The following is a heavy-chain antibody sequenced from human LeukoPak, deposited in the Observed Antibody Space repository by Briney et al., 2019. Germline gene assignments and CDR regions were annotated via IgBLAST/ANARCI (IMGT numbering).Heavy chain of an antibody. CDR2: INPNSGGT. D-gene: IGHD1-26*01. J-gene: IGHJ6*02. CDR3: ARWPGSGSYGPWDYYYYGMDV. V-gene: IGHV1-2*02. CDR1: GYTFTGYY. Sequence: GASVKVSCKASGYTFTGYYMHWVRQAPGQGLEWMGWINPNSGGTNYAQKFQGRVTMTRDTSISTAYMELSRLRSDDTAVYYCARWPGSGSYGPWDYYYYGMDVWGQGTTVTVSS.